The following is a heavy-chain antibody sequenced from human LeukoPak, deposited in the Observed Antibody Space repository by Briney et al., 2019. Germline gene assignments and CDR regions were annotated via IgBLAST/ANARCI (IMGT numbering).Heavy chain of an antibody. V-gene: IGHV1-2*02. CDR1: GYTFTGYY. CDR3: AREPPRTGGFYY. J-gene: IGHJ4*02. CDR2: MYPNSGGT. Sequence: ASVKVSCKASGYTFTGYYMHWVRQAPGQGLEWMGWMYPNSGGTGYAQNFQGRVTMTWDTSITTAYMELSRLTSDDTAVYYCAREPPRTGGFYYWGQGSLVTVSS. D-gene: IGHD2-8*02.